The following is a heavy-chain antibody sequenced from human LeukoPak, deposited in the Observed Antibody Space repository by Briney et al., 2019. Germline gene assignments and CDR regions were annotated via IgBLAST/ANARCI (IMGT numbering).Heavy chain of an antibody. CDR1: GGSISSYF. V-gene: IGHV4-59*01. J-gene: IGHJ6*03. D-gene: IGHD3-3*01. CDR3: ARDRYYDFWSGYPPYYYYYMDV. Sequence: SETLSLTCTISGGSISSYFWSWIRQPPGKGLEWIGYIYYTGSTNYNPSLKSRVIISLDTSKNQFSLKLSSVTAADTAVYYCARDRYYDFWSGYPPYYYYYMDVWGKGTTVTVSS. CDR2: IYYTGST.